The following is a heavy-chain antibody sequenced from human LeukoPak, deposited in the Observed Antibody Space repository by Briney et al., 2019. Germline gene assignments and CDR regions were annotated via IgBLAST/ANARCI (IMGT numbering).Heavy chain of an antibody. D-gene: IGHD4-17*01. CDR1: GGSISSYY. CDR2: TYYSGNT. J-gene: IGHJ6*02. CDR3: ARHSYGDYAGNYVMDV. Sequence: PSETLSLTCTVSGGSISSYYWSWIRQPPGKGLEWIGYTYYSGNTNYNPSLKSRVTISVDTSKNQFSLKLSSVTAADTAVYYCARHSYGDYAGNYVMDVWGQGTTVTVSS. V-gene: IGHV4-59*08.